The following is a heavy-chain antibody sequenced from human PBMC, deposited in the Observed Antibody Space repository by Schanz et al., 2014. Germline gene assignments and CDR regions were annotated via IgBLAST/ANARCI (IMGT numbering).Heavy chain of an antibody. V-gene: IGHV4-31*03. CDR1: GGSVSSGGDY. CDR2: ISYSGST. D-gene: IGHD1-1*01. CDR3: ARDTTWRLDL. Sequence: QVQLQESGPGLVKPSQTLSLTCTVSGGSVSSGGDYWSWIRQHPGKGLEWIGFISYSGSTYYNPSRKSRFPISLNTPKNHFSLTLTSLTAADTAVYYCARDTTWRLDLWGRGTLVTVSS. J-gene: IGHJ2*01.